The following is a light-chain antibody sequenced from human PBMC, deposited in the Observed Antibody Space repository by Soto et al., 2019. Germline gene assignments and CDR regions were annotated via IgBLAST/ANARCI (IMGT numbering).Light chain of an antibody. V-gene: IGKV3-20*01. CDR2: VVA. Sequence: EIVLTQSPGTLSLSPGERATLSCRASQSVTSNYLAWYQQKPGQAPRCLIYVVASRSTGIPDRFSGSGSGTDFTLTISRLEPEDFAVYYYQQYGTSLTFGQGTKLEIK. J-gene: IGKJ2*01. CDR1: QSVTSNY. CDR3: QQYGTSLT.